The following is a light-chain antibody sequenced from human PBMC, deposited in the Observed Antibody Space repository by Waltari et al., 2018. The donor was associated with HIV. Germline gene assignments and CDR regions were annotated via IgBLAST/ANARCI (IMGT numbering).Light chain of an antibody. Sequence: EIVLTQSPVTLSLSPGERVTLACRASQSVSSSSLAWYQQKPGQPPRLLRYGASSRATGIPDSISGSESGTDFTHTSSRLEPEDFAVYYCQQYGSSVFTFGPGTKVDIK. CDR3: QQYGSSVFT. CDR2: GAS. V-gene: IGKV3-20*01. CDR1: QSVSSSS. J-gene: IGKJ3*01.